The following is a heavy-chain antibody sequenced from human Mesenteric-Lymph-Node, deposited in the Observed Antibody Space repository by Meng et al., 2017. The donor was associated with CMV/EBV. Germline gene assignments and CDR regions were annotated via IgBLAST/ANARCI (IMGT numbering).Heavy chain of an antibody. D-gene: IGHD3-16*01. V-gene: IGHV3-30*02. Sequence: GESLKISCAASGFTFSSYGMHWVRQAPGKGLEWVAFIQSDGNNRYYADSVKGRFTISRDNSKNTLYLQMNSLRSEDTAVYYCARVWGRNGAFDIWGQGTMVTVSS. CDR3: ARVWGRNGAFDI. CDR1: GFTFSSYG. J-gene: IGHJ3*02. CDR2: IQSDGNNR.